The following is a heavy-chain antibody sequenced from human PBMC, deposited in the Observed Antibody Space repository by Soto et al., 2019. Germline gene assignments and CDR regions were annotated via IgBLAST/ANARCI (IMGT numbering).Heavy chain of an antibody. Sequence: ASVKVSCKASGGTFSSYTISWVRQAPGQGLEWMGRIIPILGIANYAQKFQGRVTITADKSTSTAYMELSSLRSEDTAVYYCARGYCSGGSCYGVGYWGQGTLVTVSS. CDR3: ARGYCSGGSCYGVGY. V-gene: IGHV1-69*02. D-gene: IGHD2-15*01. CDR2: IIPILGIA. CDR1: GGTFSSYT. J-gene: IGHJ4*02.